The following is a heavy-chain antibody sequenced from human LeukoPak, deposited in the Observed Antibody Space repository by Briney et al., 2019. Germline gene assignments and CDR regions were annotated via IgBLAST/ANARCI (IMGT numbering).Heavy chain of an antibody. CDR2: INHSGST. D-gene: IGHD4-17*01. CDR1: GGSFSGYY. Sequence: SETLSLTCAVYGGSFSGYYWSWIRQPPGKGLEWIGEINHSGSTNCNPSLKSRVTISVDTSKNQFSLKLSSVTAADTAVYYCARAPMTTVTPYYYYYYGMDVWGQGTTVTVSS. CDR3: ARAPMTTVTPYYYYYYGMDV. V-gene: IGHV4-34*01. J-gene: IGHJ6*02.